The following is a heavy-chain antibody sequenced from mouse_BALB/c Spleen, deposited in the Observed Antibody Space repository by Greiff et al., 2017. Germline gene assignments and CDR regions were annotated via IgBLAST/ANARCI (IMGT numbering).Heavy chain of an antibody. J-gene: IGHJ2*01. Sequence: VQLQQSGAELVRSGASVKLSCTASGFNIKDYYMHWVKQRPEQGLEWIGWIDPENGDTEYAPKFQGKATMTADTSSNTAYLQLSSLTSEDTAVYYCNALITTAGFDYWGQGTTLTVSS. V-gene: IGHV14-4*02. CDR1: GFNIKDYY. D-gene: IGHD1-1*01. CDR2: IDPENGDT. CDR3: NALITTAGFDY.